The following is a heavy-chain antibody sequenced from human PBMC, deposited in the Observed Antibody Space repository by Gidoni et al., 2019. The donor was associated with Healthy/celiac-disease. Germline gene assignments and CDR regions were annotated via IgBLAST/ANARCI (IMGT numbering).Heavy chain of an antibody. CDR1: GRTFSSYA. Sequence: QVQLVQSGAEVKKPGSSVKVSCQASGRTFSSYALSWVRQAPGQGLEWMGRIIPILGIANYAQKFQGRVTITADKSTSTAYMELSSLRSEDTAVYYCAREITMVRGEGAWGAFDIWGQGTMVTVSS. V-gene: IGHV1-69*04. CDR3: AREITMVRGEGAWGAFDI. J-gene: IGHJ3*02. D-gene: IGHD3-10*01. CDR2: IIPILGIA.